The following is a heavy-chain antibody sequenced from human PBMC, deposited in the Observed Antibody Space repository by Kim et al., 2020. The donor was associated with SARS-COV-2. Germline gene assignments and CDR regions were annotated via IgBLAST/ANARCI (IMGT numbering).Heavy chain of an antibody. CDR2: ISGSGSYT. Sequence: GGSLRLSCAASGFTFSDYYMSWIRQAPGKGLEWVSYISGSGSYTNYADSVKGRFTISRDNAKNSLYLQMNSLRVEDTAVYYCARGILTGYSSDPFDPWGQGTLVTVSS. CDR3: ARGILTGYSSDPFDP. V-gene: IGHV3-11*06. CDR1: GFTFSDYY. D-gene: IGHD3-9*01. J-gene: IGHJ5*02.